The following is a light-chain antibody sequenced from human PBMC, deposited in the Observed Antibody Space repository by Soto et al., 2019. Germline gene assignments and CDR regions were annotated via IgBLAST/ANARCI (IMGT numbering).Light chain of an antibody. Sequence: QSPSTLSASVGDRVTITCRASQSISSWLAWYQQKPGKAPKLLIYDASSLESGVPSRFSGSGSGTEFTLTISSLQPDDFATYYCQQSNSYSYTFGQGTKVDIK. CDR3: QQSNSYSYT. CDR2: DAS. J-gene: IGKJ2*01. V-gene: IGKV1-5*01. CDR1: QSISSW.